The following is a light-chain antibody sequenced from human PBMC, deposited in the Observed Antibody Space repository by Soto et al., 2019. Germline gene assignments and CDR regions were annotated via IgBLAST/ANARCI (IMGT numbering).Light chain of an antibody. CDR1: QSVSNNY. CDR2: DAS. V-gene: IGKV3-20*01. Sequence: IVFTQSAGTLSLYPGERATLSCRASQSVSNNYLAWYQQKPGQAPRLLIYDASSRATGIPDRFSGGGSGTDFTLTISRLEPEDFAVYYCQQFSSYPLTFGGGTKVDIK. CDR3: QQFSSYPLT. J-gene: IGKJ4*01.